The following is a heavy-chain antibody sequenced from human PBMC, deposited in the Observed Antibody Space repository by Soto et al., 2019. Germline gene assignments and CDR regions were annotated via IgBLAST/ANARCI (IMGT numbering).Heavy chain of an antibody. CDR3: ARAQYCSGGSCYAPRYYYYGMDV. Sequence: QVQLQESGPGLVKPSQTLSLTCTVSGGSISSGDYYWSWIRQPPGKGLEWIGYIYYSGSTYYNPSRKSRVTISVDTSKNQFSLKLSSVTAADTAVYYCARAQYCSGGSCYAPRYYYYGMDVWGQGTTVTVSS. V-gene: IGHV4-30-4*01. CDR1: GGSISSGDYY. CDR2: IYYSGST. J-gene: IGHJ6*02. D-gene: IGHD2-15*01.